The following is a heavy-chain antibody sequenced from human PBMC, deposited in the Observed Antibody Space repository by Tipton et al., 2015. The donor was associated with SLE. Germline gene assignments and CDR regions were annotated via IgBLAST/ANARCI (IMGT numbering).Heavy chain of an antibody. J-gene: IGHJ4*02. V-gene: IGHV4-59*02. CDR2: VFYSGRA. D-gene: IGHD1-1*01. CDR3: ATSIANDIFYN. Sequence: TLSLTCTVSGASVSSHSWSWIRQSPGEGLEWIGYVFYSGRALYDPSPRSRVTMSLDTSKNQFSLRLSSVTAADTAVYYCATSIANDIFYNWGQGTLVTVSS. CDR1: GASVSSHS.